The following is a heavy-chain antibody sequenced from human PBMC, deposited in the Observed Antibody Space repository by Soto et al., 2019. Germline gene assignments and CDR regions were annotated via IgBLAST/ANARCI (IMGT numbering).Heavy chain of an antibody. D-gene: IGHD1-7*01. CDR2: ISAYNGNT. Sequence: QVQLVQSGAGVKKPGASVKVSCKASGYTFTSYGISWVRQAPGQGLEWMGWISAYNGNTNYAQKLQGRVTMTTDTSTSTAYMELRSLRSDDTAVYYCARDEGYKWNYGGSWFDPWGQGTLVTVSS. J-gene: IGHJ5*02. CDR3: ARDEGYKWNYGGSWFDP. V-gene: IGHV1-18*01. CDR1: GYTFTSYG.